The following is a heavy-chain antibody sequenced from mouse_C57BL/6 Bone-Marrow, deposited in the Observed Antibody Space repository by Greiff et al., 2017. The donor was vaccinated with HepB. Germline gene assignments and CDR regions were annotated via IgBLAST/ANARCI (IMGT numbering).Heavy chain of an antibody. CDR3: ARWRYYGAMDY. V-gene: IGHV5-17*01. D-gene: IGHD1-1*01. CDR2: ISSGNNTI. J-gene: IGHJ4*01. Sequence: EVKLAESGGGLVKPGGSLKLSCAASGFTFSDYGMHWVRQAPEKGLEWVAYISSGNNTIYYADTVKGRSTISRYNAKNTPFLQMTSLRSEDTAVYYCARWRYYGAMDYWGQGTSVTVSS. CDR1: GFTFSDYG.